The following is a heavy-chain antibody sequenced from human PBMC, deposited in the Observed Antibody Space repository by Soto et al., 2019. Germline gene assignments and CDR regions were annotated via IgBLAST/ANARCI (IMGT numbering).Heavy chain of an antibody. CDR2: ISGSGGST. V-gene: IGHV3-23*01. CDR1: GFTFSSYA. Sequence: EVQLLESGGGLVQPGGSLRLSCAASGFTFSSYAMSWVRQAPGKGLEWVSAISGSGGSTYYADSVKGWFTISRDNSKNTLYLQMNSLRAEDTAVYYCAMRGDFWSGDYYYGMDVWGQGTTVTVSS. D-gene: IGHD3-3*01. CDR3: AMRGDFWSGDYYYGMDV. J-gene: IGHJ6*02.